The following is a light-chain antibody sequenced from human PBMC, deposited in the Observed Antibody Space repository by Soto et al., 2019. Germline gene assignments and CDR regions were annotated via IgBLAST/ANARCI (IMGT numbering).Light chain of an antibody. CDR3: QVWDSSSGV. CDR2: YDS. CDR1: NIGSKS. J-gene: IGLJ3*02. V-gene: IGLV3-21*04. Sequence: SYELTQPPSVSVAPGKTARITCGGNNIGSKSVHWYQQKPGQAPVLVIYYDSDRPSGIPERSSGSNSGNTATLTISRVEAGDEADYYCQVWDSSSGVFGGGTKLTVL.